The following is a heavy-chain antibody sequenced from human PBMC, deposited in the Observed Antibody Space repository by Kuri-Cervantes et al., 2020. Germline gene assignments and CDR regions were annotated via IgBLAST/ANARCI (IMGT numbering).Heavy chain of an antibody. J-gene: IGHJ4*02. D-gene: IGHD6-13*01. V-gene: IGHV4-59*08. Sequence: GSLRLSCTVSSGSISSYYWSWIRQPPGKGLEWIGYIYYTGSTNYNPSFKSRVTISVDTSKNQFSLKLSSVTAADTAVYYCARLGIIAAAGIYWGQGTLVTVSS. CDR3: ARLGIIAAAGIY. CDR2: IYYTGST. CDR1: SGSISSYY.